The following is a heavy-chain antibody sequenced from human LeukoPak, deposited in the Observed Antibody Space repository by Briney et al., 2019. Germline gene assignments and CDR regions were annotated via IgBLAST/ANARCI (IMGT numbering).Heavy chain of an antibody. CDR2: INPNSGGT. CDR1: GYTFTGYY. Sequence: GASVKVSCKASGYTFTGYYMHWVRQAPGQGLEWMGWINPNSGGTNYAQKFQGRVTMTRDTSISTAYMELSGLRSDDTAVYYCARDQDQYYYGMDVWGQGTTVTVSS. CDR3: ARDQDQYYYGMDV. V-gene: IGHV1-2*02. J-gene: IGHJ6*02.